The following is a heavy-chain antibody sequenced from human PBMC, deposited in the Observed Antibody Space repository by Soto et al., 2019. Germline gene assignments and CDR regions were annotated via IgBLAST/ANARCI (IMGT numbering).Heavy chain of an antibody. CDR2: IRSKINTYAT. Sequence: GGSLRLSCAASGFTFSDSAIHWVRQASGKGLEWFGRIRSKINTYATIYAASVKGRFTISRDDSMNTAYLQMDSLESEDTAVYYCTRRRDWTAMDPLDYWGQGTLVTVS. J-gene: IGHJ4*02. D-gene: IGHD5-18*01. CDR1: GFTFSDSA. CDR3: TRRRDWTAMDPLDY. V-gene: IGHV3-73*01.